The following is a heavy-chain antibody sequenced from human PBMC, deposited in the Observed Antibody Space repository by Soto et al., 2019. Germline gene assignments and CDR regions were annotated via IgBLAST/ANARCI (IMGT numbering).Heavy chain of an antibody. CDR1: GFTFSSYG. CDR2: IWYDGSNK. Sequence: PGGSLRLSCAASGFTFSSYGMHWVRQAPGKGLEWVAVIWYDGSNKYYADSVKGRFTISRDNSKNTLYLQMNSLRAEDTAVYYCARGGRYCSGGSCPYYYYGMDVWGQGTTVTVSS. V-gene: IGHV3-33*01. CDR3: ARGGRYCSGGSCPYYYYGMDV. J-gene: IGHJ6*02. D-gene: IGHD2-15*01.